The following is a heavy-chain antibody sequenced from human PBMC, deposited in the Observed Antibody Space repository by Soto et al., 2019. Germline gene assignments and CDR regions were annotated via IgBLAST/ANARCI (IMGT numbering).Heavy chain of an antibody. CDR1: GFTFSSYV. Sequence: QVQLVESGGGVVQSGRSLTLSCAASGFTFSSYVMHWVRQAPGKGLEWVAVIAYDGSNKYYADSVKGRFTISRDNSKKMLYLQMNSLRAEDTAVYYCARDGGYNYGSPIDYWGQGILVTVSS. V-gene: IGHV3-30-3*01. CDR2: IAYDGSNK. D-gene: IGHD5-18*01. J-gene: IGHJ4*02. CDR3: ARDGGYNYGSPIDY.